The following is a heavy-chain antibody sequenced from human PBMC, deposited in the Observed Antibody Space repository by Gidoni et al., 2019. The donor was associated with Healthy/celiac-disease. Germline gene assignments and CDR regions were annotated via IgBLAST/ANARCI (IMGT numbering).Heavy chain of an antibody. V-gene: IGHV3-48*01. CDR1: GFTFSSYS. CDR2: ISSSSSTI. D-gene: IGHD6-13*01. J-gene: IGHJ4*02. Sequence: EVQLVESVGGSVQPGGSLRLSCAASGFTFSSYSMHWVRQAPGKGLEGVSYISSSSSTIYYADSVKGRFTISRDNAKNSLYLQMNSLRAEDTAVYYCARGCSSSWYYCWGQGTLVTVSS. CDR3: ARGCSSSWYYC.